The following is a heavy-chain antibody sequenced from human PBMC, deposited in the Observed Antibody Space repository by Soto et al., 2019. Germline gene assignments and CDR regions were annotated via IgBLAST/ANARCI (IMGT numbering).Heavy chain of an antibody. J-gene: IGHJ4*02. V-gene: IGHV1-18*01. CDR3: ARDESGYSYGFDY. CDR1: GYTFTHYG. CDR2: ISAYNGNT. Sequence: QVQLVQSETEVKKPGASVKVSCKASGYTFTHYGITWVRQAPGQGLEWMGWISAYNGNTKYAQSLQGRVTMTTDTSTSTAYMEVRSLRSDDTAVYYCARDESGYSYGFDYWGQGTLVTVSS. D-gene: IGHD5-18*01.